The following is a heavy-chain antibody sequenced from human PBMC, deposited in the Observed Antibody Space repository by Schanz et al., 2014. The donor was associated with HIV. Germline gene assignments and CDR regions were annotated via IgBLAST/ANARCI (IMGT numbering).Heavy chain of an antibody. Sequence: DVQLVESGGGLIQPGGSLRLSCAASGFSATNYYISWVRQAPGKGLEWVSLIDHTGTTYYADSVKGRFTISRDISDNTVPAQISSLRADDTAVYYCARDRVGSSESYVTFDIWGQGTMVTVSS. CDR1: GFSATNYY. CDR3: ARDRVGSSESYVTFDI. V-gene: IGHV3-53*01. J-gene: IGHJ3*02. CDR2: IDHTGTT. D-gene: IGHD3-16*01.